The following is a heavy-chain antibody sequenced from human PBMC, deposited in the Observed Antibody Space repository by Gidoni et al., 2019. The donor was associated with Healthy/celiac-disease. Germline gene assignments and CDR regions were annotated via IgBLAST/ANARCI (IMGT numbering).Heavy chain of an antibody. CDR2: IIWNSGSI. V-gene: IGHV3-9*01. CDR3: EKDRGGRGVPDAFDI. CDR1: GFTFDDYA. Sequence: EVQLVESGGGLVQPGRSLRLSCAASGFTFDDYAMHWVRQAPGKGREWFSGIIWNSGSIGYADSVRGRFTISRDNDKNSLYRKMNSRRAEDTALYYCEKDRGGRGVPDAFDIWGQGTMVTVSS. J-gene: IGHJ3*02. D-gene: IGHD3-10*01.